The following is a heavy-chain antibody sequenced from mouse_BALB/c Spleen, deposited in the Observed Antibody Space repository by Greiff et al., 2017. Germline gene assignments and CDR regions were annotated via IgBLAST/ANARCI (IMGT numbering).Heavy chain of an antibody. V-gene: IGHV2-6-7*01. J-gene: IGHJ2*01. Sequence: VQLVESGPGLVAPSQTLSITCTVSGFSLTGYGLNWVRQLPGKDLEWLGMIWGDGSTDYNSALKSRLSISKDNSKSQVFIEMNSLQTDDRARYYCARDRYYLDYWGQGTTLTVSS. CDR1: GFSLTGYG. CDR3: ARDRYYLDY. CDR2: IWGDGST.